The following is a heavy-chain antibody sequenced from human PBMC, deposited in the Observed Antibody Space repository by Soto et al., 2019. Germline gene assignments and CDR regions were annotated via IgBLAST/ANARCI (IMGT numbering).Heavy chain of an antibody. J-gene: IGHJ4*02. D-gene: IGHD1-1*01. V-gene: IGHV3-30-3*01. CDR2: ISYDGSNK. Sequence: QVQLVESGGGVVQPGRSVRLSCAASGFTFSSYAMHWVRQAPGKGLEWVAVISYDGSNKYYADSVKGRFTISRDNSKNTLYLQMNSQRAEDTAVYYCARGTTPYYWGQGTLVTVSS. CDR3: ARGTTPYY. CDR1: GFTFSSYA.